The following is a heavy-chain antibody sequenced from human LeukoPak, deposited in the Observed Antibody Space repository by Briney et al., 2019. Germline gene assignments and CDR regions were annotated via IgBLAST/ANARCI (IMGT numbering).Heavy chain of an antibody. CDR2: ISHSGST. D-gene: IGHD2/OR15-2a*01. CDR1: VYSIRSDFF. J-gene: IGHJ4*02. CDR3: ARLLSVLDPPGAFDY. V-gene: IGHV4-38-2*01. Sequence: SETLSLTCAVSVYSIRSDFFWGWIRQPPGKGLEGIGSISHSGSTYYSPSSKSRVTISRDTSKNQFSLNLSSVTVSDTAVYYCARLLSVLDPPGAFDYGGQGTLVTASS.